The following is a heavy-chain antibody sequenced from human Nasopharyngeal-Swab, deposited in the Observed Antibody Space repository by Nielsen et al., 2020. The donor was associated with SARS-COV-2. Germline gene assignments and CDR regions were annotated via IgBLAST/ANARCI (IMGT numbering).Heavy chain of an antibody. CDR3: AKSKGYTSSWNDY. V-gene: IGHV3-23*01. CDR2: ISGSGGST. J-gene: IGHJ4*02. D-gene: IGHD6-13*01. Sequence: QAAGKGLEWVSVISGSGGSTYYADSVKGRFTTSRDNSKTTVHLQMDRLRVEDTAVYFCAKSKGYTSSWNDYWGQGTLVTVSS.